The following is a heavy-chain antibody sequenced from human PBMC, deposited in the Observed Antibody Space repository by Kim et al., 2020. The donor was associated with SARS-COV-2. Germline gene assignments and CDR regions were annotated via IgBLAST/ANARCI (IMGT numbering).Heavy chain of an antibody. CDR3: ARGLKVPSN. V-gene: IGHV7-4-1*02. CDR2: INTNTGNP. D-gene: IGHD4-4*01. Sequence: ASVKVSCKASGYTFATNAMNWVRQAPGQGLEWMGWINTNTGNPTYAQGFTERFVFSLDTSVSTAYLQISSLKADDTAVYYCARGLKVPSNWGQGTLVTVS. J-gene: IGHJ4*02. CDR1: GYTFATNA.